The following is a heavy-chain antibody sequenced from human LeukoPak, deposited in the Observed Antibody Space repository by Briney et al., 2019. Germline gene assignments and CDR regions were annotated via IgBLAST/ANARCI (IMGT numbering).Heavy chain of an antibody. CDR1: IESFSGHS. CDR3: ARAYRGSPYGMDV. Sequence: SETLSLTCAVYIESFSGHSWTWIRQSPGKGLEWIGEINHSGNTNYNPSLKSRVTMSVDTSKNQFSLKMSSVTAADTAMYYCARAYRGSPYGMDVWGQGTTVTVSS. J-gene: IGHJ6*02. CDR2: INHSGNT. V-gene: IGHV4-34*01. D-gene: IGHD1-26*01.